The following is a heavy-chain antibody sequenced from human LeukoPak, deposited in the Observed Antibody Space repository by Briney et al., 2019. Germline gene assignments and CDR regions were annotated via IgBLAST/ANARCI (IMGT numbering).Heavy chain of an antibody. Sequence: GGSLRLSCAASGFTVSSNYMSWVRQAPGKGLEWVSVIYSGGSTYYADSVKGRFTISRDNSKSTLYIQMNSLKTEDTAVYYCTSEPDIVGPSYWGQGTLVTVSS. J-gene: IGHJ4*02. CDR3: TSEPDIVGPSY. D-gene: IGHD5-12*01. CDR1: GFTVSSNY. CDR2: IYSGGST. V-gene: IGHV3-53*01.